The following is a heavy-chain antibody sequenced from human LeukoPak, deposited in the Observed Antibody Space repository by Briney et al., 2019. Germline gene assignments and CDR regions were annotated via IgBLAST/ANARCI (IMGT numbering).Heavy chain of an antibody. D-gene: IGHD2-15*01. CDR1: GYTFTSYY. Sequence: ASVKVSCKASGYTFTSYYMHWVRQAPGQGLEWMGIINPSGGSTSYAQKFQGRVTMTRDTSTSTVYMELSSLRSEDTAVYYCARDCGHSSYCSGGSCYPEVDYWGQGTLVTVSS. V-gene: IGHV1-46*01. CDR3: ARDCGHSSYCSGGSCYPEVDY. CDR2: INPSGGST. J-gene: IGHJ4*02.